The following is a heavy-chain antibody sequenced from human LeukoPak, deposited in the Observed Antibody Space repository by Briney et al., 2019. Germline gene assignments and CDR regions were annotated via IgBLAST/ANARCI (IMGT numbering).Heavy chain of an antibody. CDR2: ISSGGNTI. J-gene: IGHJ4*02. Sequence: GGSLRLSCAASGFTFSDYYMSWIRQAPGKGLEWVSFISSGGNTINYEDSMKGRFTISRDNAKNSLYLQMNSLRAEDTAVYYCARDRTRETFDYWGRGTLVTVSS. V-gene: IGHV3-11*04. CDR3: ARDRTRETFDY. CDR1: GFTFSDYY. D-gene: IGHD1-1*01.